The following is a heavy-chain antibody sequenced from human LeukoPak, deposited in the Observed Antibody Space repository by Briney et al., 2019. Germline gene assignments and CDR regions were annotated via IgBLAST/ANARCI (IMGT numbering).Heavy chain of an antibody. CDR1: GGSISSSSYY. J-gene: IGHJ4*02. CDR2: IYYSGST. V-gene: IGHV4-39*01. CDR3: AGDVNSSGYYYFDY. D-gene: IGHD3-22*01. Sequence: TSETLSLTCTVSGGSISSSSYYWGWIRQPPGKGLEWIGSIYYSGSTYYNPSLKSRVTISVDTSKNQFSLKLSSVTAADTAVYYCAGDVNSSGYYYFDYWGRGTLVTVSS.